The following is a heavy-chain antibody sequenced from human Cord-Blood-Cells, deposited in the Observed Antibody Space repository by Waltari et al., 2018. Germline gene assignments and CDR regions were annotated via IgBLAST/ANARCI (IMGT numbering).Heavy chain of an antibody. Sequence: QLQLQESGPGLVKPSETLSLTCTVSGGSISSSSYYWGWIRQPPGKGMEWIGSIYYRGSTYYTPSLKSRVSISVDTAKNQFYLKLSSVTAADTAVYYCARRGYSYGYFDYWVQVTLVTVSS. CDR3: ARRGYSYGYFDY. V-gene: IGHV4-39*01. D-gene: IGHD5-18*01. CDR1: GGSISSSSYY. CDR2: IYYRGST. J-gene: IGHJ4*02.